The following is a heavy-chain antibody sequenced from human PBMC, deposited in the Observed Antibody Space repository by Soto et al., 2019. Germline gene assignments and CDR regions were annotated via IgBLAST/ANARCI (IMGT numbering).Heavy chain of an antibody. J-gene: IGHJ4*02. D-gene: IGHD5-12*01. CDR3: ARDSSDGVAPRNNFDY. Sequence: QVQLVESGGGVVQPGRSLRLSCAASGFTFSSYAMHWVRQAPGKGLEWVAVISYDGSNKYYADSVKGRFTISRDNSKNLLYLQMNSLRAEDTAVYYCARDSSDGVAPRNNFDYWGQGTLVTVSS. V-gene: IGHV3-30-3*01. CDR2: ISYDGSNK. CDR1: GFTFSSYA.